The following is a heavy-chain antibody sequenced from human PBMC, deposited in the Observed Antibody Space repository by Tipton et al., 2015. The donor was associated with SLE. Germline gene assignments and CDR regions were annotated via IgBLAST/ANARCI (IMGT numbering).Heavy chain of an antibody. D-gene: IGHD3-9*01. CDR1: GGSISGYY. V-gene: IGHV4-39*07. CDR3: ARFFYYDNSRAWGWFDP. CDR2: IFYSGHT. J-gene: IGHJ5*02. Sequence: TLSLTCTVSGGSISGYYWGWIRQPPGKDLEWIGSIFYSGHTYYNPSLKSRVTISVDTSKNQFSLNLRSVTAADTAVYYCARFFYYDNSRAWGWFDPWGQGTLVTVSS.